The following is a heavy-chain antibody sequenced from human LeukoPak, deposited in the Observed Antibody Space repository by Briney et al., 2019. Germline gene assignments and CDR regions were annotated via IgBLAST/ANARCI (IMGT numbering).Heavy chain of an antibody. CDR2: ISSSSSYI. Sequence: GGSLRLSCAASGFTFSSYSMNWVRQAPGKGLEWVSSISSSSSYIYYADSVKGRFTISRDNAKNSLYLQMNSLRAEDTAVYYCARDFLRESYGRILDYWGQGTLVTVSS. V-gene: IGHV3-21*01. D-gene: IGHD5-18*01. CDR3: ARDFLRESYGRILDY. J-gene: IGHJ4*02. CDR1: GFTFSSYS.